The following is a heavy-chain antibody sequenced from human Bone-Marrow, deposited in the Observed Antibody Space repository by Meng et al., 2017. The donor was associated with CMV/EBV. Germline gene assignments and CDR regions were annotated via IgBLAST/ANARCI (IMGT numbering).Heavy chain of an antibody. Sequence: LNCTVSGGSISRGGYYWSWIRQHPGKGLEWIGYIYYSGSTYYNPSLKSRVTISVDTSKNQCSLKLSSVTAADTAVYYCARAAGGGRDYWGQGTLVTVSS. V-gene: IGHV4-31*03. CDR1: GGSISRGGYY. J-gene: IGHJ4*02. CDR2: IYYSGST. CDR3: ARAAGGGRDY. D-gene: IGHD3-10*01.